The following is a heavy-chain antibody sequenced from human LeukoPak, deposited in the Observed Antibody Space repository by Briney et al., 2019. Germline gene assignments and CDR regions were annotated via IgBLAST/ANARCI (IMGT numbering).Heavy chain of an antibody. J-gene: IGHJ4*02. CDR2: IYPGDSDT. CDR1: GYSFTSYW. D-gene: IGHD2-2*01. V-gene: IGHV5-51*01. CDR3: ARLLGYCSSTSCYAVE. Sequence: GESLKISCKGSGYSFTSYWIGWVRQMPGKGLEWMGIIYPGDSDTRYSPSFQGQVTISADKSISTAYLQWSSLKASDTAMYYCARLLGYCSSTSCYAVEWGQGTLVTVSS.